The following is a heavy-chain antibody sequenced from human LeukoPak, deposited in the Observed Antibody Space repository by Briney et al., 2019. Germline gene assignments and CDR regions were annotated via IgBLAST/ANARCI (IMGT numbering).Heavy chain of an antibody. CDR2: IYYSGST. J-gene: IGHJ6*02. CDR3: ARDPYYYYGMDV. CDR1: GGSISSYY. V-gene: IGHV4-59*01. Sequence: SETLSLTSTVSGGSISSYYWSWIRQPPGKGLEWIGYIYYSGSTNYNPSLKSRVTISVDTSKNQFSLKLSSVTAADTAVYYCARDPYYYYGMDVWGQGTTVTVSS.